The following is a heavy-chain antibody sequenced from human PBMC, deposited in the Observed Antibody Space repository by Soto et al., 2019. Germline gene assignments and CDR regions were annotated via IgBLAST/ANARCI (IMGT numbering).Heavy chain of an antibody. D-gene: IGHD6-19*01. J-gene: IGHJ5*02. CDR2: IWFDGSNE. V-gene: IGHV3-33*01. CDR1: GFTLSNYA. CDR3: ARADMKDSSGWSNDPFDP. Sequence: GGSLRLSCAASGFTLSNYAMHWVRQARGKGLEWVAVIWFDGSNEYYTDSVRGRFTISRDISMNTLYLQMNSLRAEDTAVYYCARADMKDSSGWSNDPFDPWGQGTLVTVSS.